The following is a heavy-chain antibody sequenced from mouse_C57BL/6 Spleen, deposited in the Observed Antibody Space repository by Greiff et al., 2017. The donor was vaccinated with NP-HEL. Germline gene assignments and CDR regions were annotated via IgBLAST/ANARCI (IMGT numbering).Heavy chain of an antibody. CDR1: GYTFTSYW. J-gene: IGHJ4*01. Sequence: VQLQQSGAELVRPGTSVKLSCKASGYTFTSYWMHWVKQRPGQGLEWIGVIDPSDSYTNYNQKFKGKATLTVDTSSSTAYMQLSSLTSEDSAVYYCARVGIYYAMDYWGQGTSVTVSS. CDR3: ARVGIYYAMDY. V-gene: IGHV1-59*01. CDR2: IDPSDSYT.